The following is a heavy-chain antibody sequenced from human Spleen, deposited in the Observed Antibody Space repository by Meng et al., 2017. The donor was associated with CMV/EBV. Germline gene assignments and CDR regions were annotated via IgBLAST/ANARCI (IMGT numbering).Heavy chain of an antibody. CDR2: IRSRTYAETT. Sequence: GESLKISCTASGFSFDDYVVTWVRQAPGKGLEWVGFIRSRTYAETTEYAASVRGRFTISRDDSKNIAYLQMNSLRPEDTAVYYCAKDMGRWGPEFFDSWGQGTLVTVSS. CDR3: AKDMGRWGPEFFDS. V-gene: IGHV3-49*04. J-gene: IGHJ4*02. CDR1: GFSFDDYV. D-gene: IGHD3-10*01.